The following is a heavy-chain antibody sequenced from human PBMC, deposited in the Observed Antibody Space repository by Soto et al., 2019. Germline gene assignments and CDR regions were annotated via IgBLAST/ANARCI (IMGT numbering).Heavy chain of an antibody. CDR3: ARKSGQQAPFDY. D-gene: IGHD6-13*01. CDR1: GGTFSSYA. Sequence: ASVKFSCKAPGGTFSSYAISWVRQAPGQGLEWMGGIIPIFGTANYAQKFQGRVTITADKSTSTAYMELSSLRSEDTAVYYCARKSGQQAPFDYWGQGTLVTVSS. J-gene: IGHJ4*02. V-gene: IGHV1-69*06. CDR2: IIPIFGTA.